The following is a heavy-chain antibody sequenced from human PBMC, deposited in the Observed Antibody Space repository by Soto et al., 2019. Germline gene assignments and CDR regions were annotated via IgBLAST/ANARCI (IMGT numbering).Heavy chain of an antibody. CDR3: ARESYYDSSGYYPFDY. CDR2: IYHSGST. D-gene: IGHD3-22*01. V-gene: IGHV4-4*02. Sequence: SETLSLTCAVSGGSISSSNWWSWVRQPPGKGLEWIGEIYHSGSTNYNPSFTSRVTISVDKSKNQFSLKLSSVTAADTAVYYCARESYYDSSGYYPFDYWGQGTLVTVSS. J-gene: IGHJ4*02. CDR1: GGSISSSNW.